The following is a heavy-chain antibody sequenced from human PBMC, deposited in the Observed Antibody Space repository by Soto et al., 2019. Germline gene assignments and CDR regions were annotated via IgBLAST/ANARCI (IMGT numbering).Heavy chain of an antibody. CDR1: GGSFSGYY. Sequence: SETLSLTCAVYGGSFSGYYWSWIRQPPGKGLEWIGEINHSGSTNYNPSLKSRFTISVDTSKNQFSLKLSSVTFADTAVYYCARHPTTPYFDYWGQGTLVTVSS. D-gene: IGHD4-17*01. V-gene: IGHV4-34*01. J-gene: IGHJ4*02. CDR2: INHSGST. CDR3: ARHPTTPYFDY.